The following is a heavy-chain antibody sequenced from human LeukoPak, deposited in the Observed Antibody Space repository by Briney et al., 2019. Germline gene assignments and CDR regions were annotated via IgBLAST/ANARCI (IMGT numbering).Heavy chain of an antibody. D-gene: IGHD3-16*01. Sequence: GASVKVSCKASGGTFSSYAISWVRQAPGQGLEWMGGIIPIFGTANYAQKFQGRVTITADESTSTAYMELSSLRSEDTAVYYCATDLTAYNWFDPWGQGTLVTVSS. CDR1: GGTFSSYA. J-gene: IGHJ5*02. V-gene: IGHV1-69*13. CDR2: IIPIFGTA. CDR3: ATDLTAYNWFDP.